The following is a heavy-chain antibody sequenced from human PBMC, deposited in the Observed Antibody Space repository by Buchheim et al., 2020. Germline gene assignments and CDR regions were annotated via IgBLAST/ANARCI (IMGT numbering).Heavy chain of an antibody. J-gene: IGHJ6*02. CDR1: GFTFSDYY. CDR3: ARAGVIRFLGWLYAIGDYSMDV. CDR2: ISSSGSTI. D-gene: IGHD3-3*01. Sequence: QVQLVESGGGLVKPGGSLRLSCAASGFTFSDYYMSWIRQAPGKGLEWVSYISSSGSTIYYADPVKGRFTISRDNAKNALYLQMNSLRAEDTAVYYCARAGVIRFLGWLYAIGDYSMDVWGQGTT. V-gene: IGHV3-11*01.